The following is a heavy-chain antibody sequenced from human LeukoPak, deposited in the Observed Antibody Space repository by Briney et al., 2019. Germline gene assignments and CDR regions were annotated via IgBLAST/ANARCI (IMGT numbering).Heavy chain of an antibody. J-gene: IGHJ4*02. CDR2: ISYDGSNK. CDR3: ARDDRIWFGELRYYFDY. V-gene: IGHV3-30-3*01. Sequence: GRSLRLSCAASGFTFSSYAMHWVRQAPGKGLEWVAVISYDGSNKYYADSVKGRFTISRDNSKNTLYLQMNSLRAEDTAVYYCARDDRIWFGELRYYFDYWGQGTLVTVSS. CDR1: GFTFSSYA. D-gene: IGHD3-10*01.